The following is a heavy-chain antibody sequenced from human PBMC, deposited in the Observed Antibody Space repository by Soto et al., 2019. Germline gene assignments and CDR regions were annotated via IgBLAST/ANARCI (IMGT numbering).Heavy chain of an antibody. CDR2: INPNSGGT. J-gene: IGHJ3*02. V-gene: IGHV1-2*04. CDR1: GYTFIDYY. D-gene: IGHD2-15*01. CDR3: ARDLLPYCSGGSCYPEGAFHI. Sequence: QVQLVQSGAEVKPPGASVKVSCKTSGYTFIDYYMHWVRQAPGQGLEWMGWINPNSGGTNYAQKFQGWVTPTRDTSISTAYMELRRLRSDDTAVYFCARDLLPYCSGGSCYPEGAFHIWGQGTMVTVSS.